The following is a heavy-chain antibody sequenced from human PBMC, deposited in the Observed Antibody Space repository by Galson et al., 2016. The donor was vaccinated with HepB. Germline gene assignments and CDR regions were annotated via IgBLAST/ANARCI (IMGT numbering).Heavy chain of an antibody. CDR1: GFTFSSYS. CDR3: ARDGGVGGNSDH. Sequence: LRLSCATSGFTFSSYSLTWVRQAPGKGLEWISYIHRSSSPIFYADSVKGRFTIARDSAKNSLFLQMNSLRAEDTAMYYCARDGGVGGNSDHWGQGTLVIVSS. CDR2: IHRSSSPI. D-gene: IGHD4-23*01. J-gene: IGHJ4*02. V-gene: IGHV3-48*04.